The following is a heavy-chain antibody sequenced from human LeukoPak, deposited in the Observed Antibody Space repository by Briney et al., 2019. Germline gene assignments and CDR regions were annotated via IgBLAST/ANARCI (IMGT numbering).Heavy chain of an antibody. CDR2: IYSGGST. Sequence: GGSLRLSCAASGFTFSSYSMNWVRQAPGKGLEWVSVIYSGGSTYYADSVKGRFTISRDNSKNTLYLQMNSLRAEDTAVYYCARAPKYYYDSSGQPGAFDIWGQGTMVTVSS. CDR1: GFTFSSYS. D-gene: IGHD3-22*01. V-gene: IGHV3-66*02. J-gene: IGHJ3*02. CDR3: ARAPKYYYDSSGQPGAFDI.